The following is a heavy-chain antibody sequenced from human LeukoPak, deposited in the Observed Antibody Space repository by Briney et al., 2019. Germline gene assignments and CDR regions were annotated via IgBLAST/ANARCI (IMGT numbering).Heavy chain of an antibody. J-gene: IGHJ3*02. CDR1: GFTFSSYS. D-gene: IGHD3-3*01. CDR2: ISSSSSYI. V-gene: IGHV3-21*01. CDR3: AREWVDPDITSAFDI. Sequence: GGSLRLSCAASGFTFSSYSMNWVRQAPGKGLEWVSSISSSSSYIYYADSVKGRFTISRDNAKNSLYLQMNSLRAEDTAVYYCAREWVDPDITSAFDIWGQGTMVTVSS.